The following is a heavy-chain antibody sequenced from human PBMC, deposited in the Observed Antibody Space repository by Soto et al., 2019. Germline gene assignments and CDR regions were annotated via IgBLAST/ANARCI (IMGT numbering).Heavy chain of an antibody. V-gene: IGHV3-23*01. D-gene: IGHD1-7*01. CDR3: ARRAKTATTNWRAFDI. CDR1: GFTFSTYV. Sequence: EVQLLESGGGLVQPGGSLRLSCAASGFTFSTYVMNWVRQAPGKGLEWVSTISYSADKTFYADSVKGRFTISRDNSRDTLFLQMNSLRADDAALYYCARRAKTATTNWRAFDIWGQGTMVTVSS. CDR2: ISYSADKT. J-gene: IGHJ3*02.